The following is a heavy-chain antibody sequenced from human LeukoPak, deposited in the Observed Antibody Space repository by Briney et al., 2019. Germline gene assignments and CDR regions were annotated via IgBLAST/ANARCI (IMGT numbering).Heavy chain of an antibody. V-gene: IGHV3-30-3*01. D-gene: IGHD6-13*01. CDR3: ARLSIAAAGPRYWYFDL. CDR1: GFTFSSYA. J-gene: IGHJ2*01. Sequence: GGSLRLSCAASGFTFSSYAMHGVRQAPGKGLEGVAVISYEGSNKYYADSVKGRFTISRDNAKNSLYLQMNRLRAEDTAVYYCARLSIAAAGPRYWYFDLWGRGTLVTVSS. CDR2: ISYEGSNK.